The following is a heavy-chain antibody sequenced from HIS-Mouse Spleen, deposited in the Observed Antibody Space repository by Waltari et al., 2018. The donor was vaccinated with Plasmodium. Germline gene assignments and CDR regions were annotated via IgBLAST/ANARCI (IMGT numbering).Heavy chain of an antibody. CDR2: IKQDGSEK. D-gene: IGHD6-13*01. J-gene: IGHJ2*01. Sequence: EVQLVESGGGLVQPGGSLRLSCAASGFTFSSYWMRGVRQAPGKGLEWVANIKQDGSEKYDVDSVKGRFTISRDHAKNSLYLQMNSLRAEDTAVYYCASSWYWYFDLWGRGTLVTVSS. V-gene: IGHV3-7*01. CDR1: GFTFSSYW. CDR3: ASSWYWYFDL.